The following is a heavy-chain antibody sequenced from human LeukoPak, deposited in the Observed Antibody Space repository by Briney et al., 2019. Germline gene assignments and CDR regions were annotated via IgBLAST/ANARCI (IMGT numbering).Heavy chain of an antibody. V-gene: IGHV3-20*04. CDR3: ARGGYSGSYYEDFDY. J-gene: IGHJ4*02. Sequence: GGSLRLSCAASGFTFDDYGMSWVRQAPGKGLERVSGINWNGGSTGYADSVKGRFTISRDNAKNSLYLRMNSLRAEDTALYYCARGGYSGSYYEDFDYWGQGTLVTVSS. CDR1: GFTFDDYG. CDR2: INWNGGST. D-gene: IGHD1-26*01.